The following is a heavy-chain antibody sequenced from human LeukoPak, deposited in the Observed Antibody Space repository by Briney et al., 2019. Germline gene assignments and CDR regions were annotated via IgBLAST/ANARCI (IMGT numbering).Heavy chain of an antibody. CDR2: INRGGDT. Sequence: SETLSLTCAVYDASFSGNYCGWFRQPPGKGLEWIGEINRGGDTNYNPSLKSRVSISTDPSKKQFSLRLNSVTAADTAVYYCARRYFDYWGQGTLVTVSS. V-gene: IGHV4-34*01. J-gene: IGHJ4*02. CDR3: ARRYFDY. CDR1: DASFSGNY.